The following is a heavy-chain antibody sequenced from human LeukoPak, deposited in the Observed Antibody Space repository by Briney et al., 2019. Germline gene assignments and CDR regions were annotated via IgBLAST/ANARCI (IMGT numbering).Heavy chain of an antibody. Sequence: ASVKLSCKASGYFFAGYYMHWVRQAPGQGLEWMGWINPNSGDTNFAQKFQGRVTMTRDASINTAYMELTRLRSDDTAVYYCARDSGHYFNDDRSNNWGQGNLVTVSS. J-gene: IGHJ4*02. D-gene: IGHD3-22*01. CDR1: GYFFAGYY. CDR2: INPNSGDT. CDR3: ARDSGHYFNDDRSNN. V-gene: IGHV1-2*02.